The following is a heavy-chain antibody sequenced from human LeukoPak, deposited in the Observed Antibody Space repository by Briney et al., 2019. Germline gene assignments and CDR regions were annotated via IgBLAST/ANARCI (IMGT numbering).Heavy chain of an antibody. CDR2: IKQDGSEK. V-gene: IGHV3-7*01. Sequence: GGSLRLSCAASGFTFSSYWMSWVRQAPGKGLEWVANIKQDGSEKYYVDSVKGRFTIYRDNAKNSLYLKMNSLRAEDTAAYYCARAKKIYCSSTSCYDNYYYYYMDVWGKGTTVTVSS. CDR1: GFTFSSYW. J-gene: IGHJ6*03. D-gene: IGHD2-2*01. CDR3: ARAKKIYCSSTSCYDNYYYYYMDV.